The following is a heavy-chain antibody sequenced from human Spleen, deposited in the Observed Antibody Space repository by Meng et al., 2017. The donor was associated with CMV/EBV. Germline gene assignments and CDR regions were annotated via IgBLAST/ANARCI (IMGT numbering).Heavy chain of an antibody. CDR2: INHSGST. CDR1: GGSFSGYY. J-gene: IGHJ4*02. CDR3: ARERGGRVVVGAWPLRYFDY. Sequence: QLQQWGAGLLNPSETLSLTCAVYGGSFSGYYWSGIRQPPGKGLEWIGEINHSGSTNYNPSLKSRVTISVDTSKNQFSLKLSSVTAADTAVYYCARERGGRVVVGAWPLRYFDYWGQGTLVTVSS. D-gene: IGHD2-21*01. V-gene: IGHV4-34*01.